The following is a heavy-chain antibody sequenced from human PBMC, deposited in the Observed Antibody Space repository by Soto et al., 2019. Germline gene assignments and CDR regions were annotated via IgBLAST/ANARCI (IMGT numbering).Heavy chain of an antibody. CDR1: GDSVSSSRAA. J-gene: IGHJ6*02. V-gene: IGHV6-1*01. CDR2: TYYSSTRYH. CDR3: AGVDWYRDIDV. Sequence: PSQTLSLTCDVSGDSVSSSRAAWNWIMQSPSRGLEWLGRTYYSSTRYHAYTHSMESRITINPDTSNSQVSLHMYSLTPEDTAVYYCAGVDWYRDIDVWGQGTPVTVSS. D-gene: IGHD3-9*01.